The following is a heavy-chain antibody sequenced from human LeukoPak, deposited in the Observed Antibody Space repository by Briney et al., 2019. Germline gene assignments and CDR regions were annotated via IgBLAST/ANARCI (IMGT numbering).Heavy chain of an antibody. Sequence: PSETLSLTCTVSGYSISSGYYWGWIRQPPGKGLEWIGSIYHSGSTYYNPSLKSRVTISVDTSKNQFPLKLSSVTAADTAVYYCARQAQWSTMVRGVLNWFDPWGQGTLVTVSS. CDR1: GYSISSGYY. CDR2: IYHSGST. V-gene: IGHV4-38-2*02. D-gene: IGHD3-10*01. J-gene: IGHJ5*02. CDR3: ARQAQWSTMVRGVLNWFDP.